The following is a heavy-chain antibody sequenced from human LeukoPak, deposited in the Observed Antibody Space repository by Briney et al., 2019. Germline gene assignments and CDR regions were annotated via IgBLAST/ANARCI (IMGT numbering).Heavy chain of an antibody. J-gene: IGHJ4*02. CDR2: ISGSGGST. CDR3: AKDGELEVAAMSAIKYYFDY. D-gene: IGHD2-15*01. CDR1: GFTFSSYA. V-gene: IGHV3-23*01. Sequence: PGGSLRLSCAASGFTFSSYAMSWVRQAPGKGLEWVSAISGSGGSTYYADPVKGRFTISRDNSKNTLYLQMNSLRAEDTAVYYCAKDGELEVAAMSAIKYYFDYWGQGTLVTVSS.